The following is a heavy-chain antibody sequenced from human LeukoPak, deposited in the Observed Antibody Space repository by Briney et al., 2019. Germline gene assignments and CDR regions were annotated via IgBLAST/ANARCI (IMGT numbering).Heavy chain of an antibody. CDR1: GFTFSDYY. CDR2: IKSKTDGGTT. J-gene: IGHJ4*02. Sequence: GGSLRLSCAASGFTFSDYYMSWIRQAPGKGLEWVGRIKSKTDGGTTDYAAPMKGRFTISRDDSKNTLYLQMNSLKTEDTAVYYCTTDTYCSSTSCYTLVGFDYWGQGTLVTVSS. D-gene: IGHD2-2*02. V-gene: IGHV3-15*01. CDR3: TTDTYCSSTSCYTLVGFDY.